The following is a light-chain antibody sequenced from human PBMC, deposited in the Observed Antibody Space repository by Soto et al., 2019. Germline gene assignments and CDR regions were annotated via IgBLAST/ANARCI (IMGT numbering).Light chain of an antibody. V-gene: IGKV2-24*01. Sequence: DIVMTQTPLSSPGTLGQSASISRRSSQSLVHSDGNTYLSWLQQKPGRLPKLLLFGASTLQSGVPARFSGSGSGTLFTLTINGLLPEDVATYYCQKYDRAPFTFGPGTKVDIK. J-gene: IGKJ3*01. CDR2: GAS. CDR1: QSLVHSDGNTY. CDR3: QKYDRAPFT.